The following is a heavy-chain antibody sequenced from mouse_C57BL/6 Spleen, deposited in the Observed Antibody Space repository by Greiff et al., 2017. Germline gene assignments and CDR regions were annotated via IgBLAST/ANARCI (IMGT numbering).Heavy chain of an antibody. D-gene: IGHD2-4*01. V-gene: IGHV5-9*01. CDR1: GFTFSSYT. J-gene: IGHJ4*01. Sequence: EVQGVESGGGLVKPGGSLKLSCAASGFTFSSYTMSWVRQTPEKRLEWVATISGGGGNTYYPDSVKGRFTISRDKAKNTLYLQMSSLRSEDTALYYCARPYYYEVYAMDYWGQGTSVTVSS. CDR2: ISGGGGNT. CDR3: ARPYYYEVYAMDY.